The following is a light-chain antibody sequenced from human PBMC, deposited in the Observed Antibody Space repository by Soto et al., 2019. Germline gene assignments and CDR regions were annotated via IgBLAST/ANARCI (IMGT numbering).Light chain of an antibody. CDR3: QQYNNWPIT. CDR1: HNINTI. V-gene: IGKV3-15*01. J-gene: IGKJ5*01. CDR2: GAS. Sequence: EVVLTQSPATLSVSPGERATLSCRASHNINTILAWYQQKPGQAPRLLIYGASTRATGIPARFSGSGSGTEFALAITSLLSEDFAVYYCQQYNNWPITFGQGTRLEI.